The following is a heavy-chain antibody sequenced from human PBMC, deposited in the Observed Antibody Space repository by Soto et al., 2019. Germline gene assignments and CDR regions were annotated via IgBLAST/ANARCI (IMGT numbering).Heavy chain of an antibody. V-gene: IGHV3-30*18. CDR1: GFTFSNYA. D-gene: IGHD1-1*01. Sequence: GGSLRLSCAASGFTFSNYAVHWVRQAPGKGLEWVALTSYDGNNEYYTDSVKGRFIISRDNSKNTLFLQMNSPRPEDTAVYYCAKDKGVFNWATSYFDYWGQGALVTVSS. CDR2: TSYDGNNE. CDR3: AKDKGVFNWATSYFDY. J-gene: IGHJ4*02.